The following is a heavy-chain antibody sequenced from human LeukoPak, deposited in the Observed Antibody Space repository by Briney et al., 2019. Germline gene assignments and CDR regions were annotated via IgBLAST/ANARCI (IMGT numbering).Heavy chain of an antibody. CDR3: ASELWFGEMDAFDV. CDR2: INWNGGNT. CDR1: GFTFDDYG. Sequence: GGSLRLSCAASGFTFDDYGMSWVRQAPGKGLEWVSGINWNGGNTNYADSVKGRFTISRDNAKNSLYLQMNSLRAEDTALYYCASELWFGEMDAFDVWGQGTMVTVSS. D-gene: IGHD3-10*01. J-gene: IGHJ3*01. V-gene: IGHV3-20*04.